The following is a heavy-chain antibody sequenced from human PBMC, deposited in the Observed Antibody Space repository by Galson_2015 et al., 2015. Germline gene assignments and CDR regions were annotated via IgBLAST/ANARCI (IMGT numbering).Heavy chain of an antibody. J-gene: IGHJ6*02. CDR3: ARDRLIGWSNYYYGMDV. Sequence: SLRLSCAASGFTFSSYGMHWVRQAPGKGLEWVAVIWYDGSNKYYADSVKGRFTISRDNSKNTLYLQMNSLRAEDTAVYYCARDRLIGWSNYYYGMDVWGQGTAVTVSS. D-gene: IGHD6-19*01. CDR2: IWYDGSNK. V-gene: IGHV3-33*01. CDR1: GFTFSSYG.